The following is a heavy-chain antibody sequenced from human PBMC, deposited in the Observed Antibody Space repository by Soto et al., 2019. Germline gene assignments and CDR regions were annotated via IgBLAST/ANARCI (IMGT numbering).Heavy chain of an antibody. CDR1: GFTFSGYW. J-gene: IGHJ4*02. D-gene: IGHD6-13*01. CDR2: INSDGSST. CDR3: ARALSSSWDTHPSN. Sequence: PGGSLRLSCAASGFTFSGYWMHWVRQAPGKGLVWVSRINSDGSSTSYADSVKGRFTISRDNAKKTLYLQMNSLRAEDTAVYYCARALSSSWDTHPSNWGQGTLVTVSS. V-gene: IGHV3-74*01.